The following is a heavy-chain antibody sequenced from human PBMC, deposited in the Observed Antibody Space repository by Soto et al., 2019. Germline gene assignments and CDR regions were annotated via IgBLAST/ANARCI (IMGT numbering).Heavy chain of an antibody. J-gene: IGHJ6*02. CDR1: GYTFTSYA. CDR2: INAGNGNT. D-gene: IGHD1-26*01. CDR3: ARVKVGATPDYYYYGMDV. Sequence: GASVKVSCKASGYTFTSYAMHWVRQAPGQRLELMGWINAGNGNTKYSQKFQGRVTITRDTSASTAYMELSSLRSEDTAVYYCARVKVGATPDYYYYGMDVWGQGTTVTVSS. V-gene: IGHV1-3*01.